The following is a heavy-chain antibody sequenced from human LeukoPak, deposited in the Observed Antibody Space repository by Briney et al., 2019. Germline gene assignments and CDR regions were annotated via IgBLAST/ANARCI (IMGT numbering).Heavy chain of an antibody. V-gene: IGHV4-4*07. Sequence: SETLSLTCTVSGVSISSYYWSWIRQPAGKGLERIGRIYTSGSTNYNPSLKSRVTMSVDTSKNQFSLKLSSVTAADTAVYYCARDPGYDSSGYPNYYYYGMDVWGQGTTVTVSS. D-gene: IGHD3-22*01. CDR2: IYTSGST. CDR1: GVSISSYY. J-gene: IGHJ6*02. CDR3: ARDPGYDSSGYPNYYYYGMDV.